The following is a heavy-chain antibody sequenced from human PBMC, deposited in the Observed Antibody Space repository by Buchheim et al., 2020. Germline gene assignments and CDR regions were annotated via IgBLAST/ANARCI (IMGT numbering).Heavy chain of an antibody. Sequence: QVQLVESGGSVVQPGASLRLSCAASGFTFSTYALHWVRQAPGKGLEWVAVISHDGSGKHYTDYVEGRFSISRDNSRETGYLQMNSLRPEDTAVYYCARDLFLGGSMDACGQGTT. CDR2: ISHDGSGK. V-gene: IGHV3-30*14. CDR1: GFTFSTYA. D-gene: IGHD3-10*01. CDR3: ARDLFLGGSMDA. J-gene: IGHJ6*02.